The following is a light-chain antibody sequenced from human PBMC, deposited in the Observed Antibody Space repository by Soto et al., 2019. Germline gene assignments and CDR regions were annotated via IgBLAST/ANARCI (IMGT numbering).Light chain of an antibody. CDR2: GAS. V-gene: IGKV3-15*01. CDR1: QSVSSN. J-gene: IGKJ1*01. Sequence: EIVRTQSPATLSLSPGERATLPCRASQSVSSNLAWYQQKPGQDPRLLSYGASTRAAGIPARLRVRGCGKECTLTVSRLQPKDLAIYYCRQNNNWRTFGQGTRVDI. CDR3: RQNNNWRT.